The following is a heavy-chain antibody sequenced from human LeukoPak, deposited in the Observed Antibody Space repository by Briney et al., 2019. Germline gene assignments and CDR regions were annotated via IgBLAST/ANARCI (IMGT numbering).Heavy chain of an antibody. V-gene: IGHV3-7*01. CDR1: GFPFSSYD. CDR3: ARDEKDGTLWY. CDR2: INEKGSEK. Sequence: GGPLTLPCAASGFPFSSYDMLWLRQSPGKGREGMANINEKGSEKKYLDSVKGRFTISRDNARNFVYLQLNSLRAEDTAIYYCARDEKDGTLWYWGQGILVFVSS. D-gene: IGHD2-15*01. J-gene: IGHJ4*02.